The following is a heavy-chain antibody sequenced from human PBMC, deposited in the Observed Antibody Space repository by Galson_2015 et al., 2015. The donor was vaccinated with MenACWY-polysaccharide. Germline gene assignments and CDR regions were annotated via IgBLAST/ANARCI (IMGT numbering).Heavy chain of an antibody. V-gene: IGHV2-26*01. D-gene: IGHD2-2*02. CDR2: IFSNDEK. Sequence: PALVKPTQTLTLTCTVSGFSLSNARMGVSWIRQPPGKALEWLAHIFSNDEKSYSTSLKSRLTISKDTSKSQVVLTMTNMDPVDTATYYCASAYCSSTSCYTGHTRPSDTAMVIPGYWGQGTLVTVSS. CDR3: ASAYCSSTSCYTGHTRPSDTAMVIPGY. CDR1: GFSLSNARMG. J-gene: IGHJ4*02.